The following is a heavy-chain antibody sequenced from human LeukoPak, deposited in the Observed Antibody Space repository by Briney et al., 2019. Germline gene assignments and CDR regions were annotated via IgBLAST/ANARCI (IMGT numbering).Heavy chain of an antibody. V-gene: IGHV1-18*01. CDR2: ISAYNGNT. CDR1: GYTFTSYG. CDR3: ARDSGYDSSGYSYFDY. D-gene: IGHD3-22*01. Sequence: GASVKVSCKASGYTFTSYGISWVRQAPGQGLEWMGWISAYNGNTNYAQKLQGRVTMTTDTSTSTAYMELRSLRSDDTAVYYCARDSGYDSSGYSYFDYWGQGTLVTVSS. J-gene: IGHJ4*02.